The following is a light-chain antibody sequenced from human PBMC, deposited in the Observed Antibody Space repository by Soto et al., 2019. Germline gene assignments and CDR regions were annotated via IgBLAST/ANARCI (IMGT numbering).Light chain of an antibody. CDR3: SSFASSGTEV. Sequence: QSALTQPASVSGSPGQSITISCTGTSGDVGGYNYVSWFQHHPGKAPKLVIYDVTDRPSGVSYRFSGSKSGNTASLTISGLQAEDEGDYYCSSFASSGTEVFGGGTKLTVL. CDR1: SGDVGGYNY. CDR2: DVT. J-gene: IGLJ2*01. V-gene: IGLV2-14*03.